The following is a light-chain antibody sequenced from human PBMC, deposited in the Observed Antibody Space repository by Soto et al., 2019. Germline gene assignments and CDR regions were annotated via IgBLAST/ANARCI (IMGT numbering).Light chain of an antibody. J-gene: IGLJ1*01. CDR3: TSYTTGSTYV. V-gene: IGLV2-14*01. CDR1: SSDVGNYIY. Sequence: QSVLTQPASVSGSPGQSITISCTGTSSDVGNYIYVFWFQQHPGKAPKLIISEVSNRPSGVSSRFSGSKSGNTASLTISGLQAEDEAHYYCTSYTTGSTYVFGTGTKVTVL. CDR2: EVS.